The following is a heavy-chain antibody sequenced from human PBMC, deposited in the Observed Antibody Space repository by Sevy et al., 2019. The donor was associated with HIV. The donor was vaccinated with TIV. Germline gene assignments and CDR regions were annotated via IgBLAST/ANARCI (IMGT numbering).Heavy chain of an antibody. CDR3: ARRNDFDI. V-gene: IGHV4-59*08. CDR2: VYYTGGT. Sequence: SETLSLTCTVSGGSINSAHWNWIRQRPGKGLEWIGYVYYTGGTNYNPSLKNRVTISVDRTKNQFSLKLTSVNAADTAVYYCARRNDFDIWGQGTMVTVSS. CDR1: GGSINSAH. J-gene: IGHJ3*02.